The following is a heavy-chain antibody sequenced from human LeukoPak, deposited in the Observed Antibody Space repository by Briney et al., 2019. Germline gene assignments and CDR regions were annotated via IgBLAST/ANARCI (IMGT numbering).Heavy chain of an antibody. CDR3: ASHGGDGPEYDAFDI. CDR1: GFTFSSYA. J-gene: IGHJ3*02. Sequence: GASVRVSCAASGFTFSSYAISWVRQAPGKGLEWVSPISGSGGSTYYADSVKGRFTISIDNSKNTLYLQMNSLRAEDAAVYYCASHGGDGPEYDAFDIWGQGTMVTVSS. CDR2: ISGSGGST. D-gene: IGHD3-16*01. V-gene: IGHV3-23*01.